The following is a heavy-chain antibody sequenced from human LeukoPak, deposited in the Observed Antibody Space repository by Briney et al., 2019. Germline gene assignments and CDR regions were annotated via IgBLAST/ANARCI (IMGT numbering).Heavy chain of an antibody. V-gene: IGHV4-4*07. CDR3: ARERGDMVRVFDY. CDR2: SYTTGSS. D-gene: IGHD3-10*01. CDR1: GGSISGYY. Sequence: SETLSLTCTVSGGSISGYYWDWIRQPAGKGLEWIGRSYTTGSSNYSPSLKSRVSMSMDTSKNQFSLYLNPVTAADTAVYYCARERGDMVRVFDYWGQGTLVTVSS. J-gene: IGHJ4*02.